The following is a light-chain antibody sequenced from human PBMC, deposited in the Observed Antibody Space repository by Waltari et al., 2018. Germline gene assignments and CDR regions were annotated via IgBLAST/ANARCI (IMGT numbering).Light chain of an antibody. CDR1: SSDVGGSDY. V-gene: IGLV2-11*01. CDR2: DVN. J-gene: IGLJ1*01. CDR3: CSYAGSYTWV. Sequence: QPALTQPHPVSGSPGQSVTISCTGTSSDVGGSDYVSWYQQNPGKAPKLMVFDVNRRPSGVPDRFSGSKSGNTASLTISGLQAEDEADYYCCSYAGSYTWVFGTGTKVTVL.